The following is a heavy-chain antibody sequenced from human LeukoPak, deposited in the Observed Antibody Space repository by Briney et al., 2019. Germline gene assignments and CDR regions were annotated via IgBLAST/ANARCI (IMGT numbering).Heavy chain of an antibody. J-gene: IGHJ4*02. V-gene: IGHV3-7*01. CDR2: IKQDGSEK. Sequence: PGGSLRLSCAASGFTFSSYWMSWVRQAPGKGLEWVANIKQDGSEKYYVDSVKGRFTISRDNAKNSLYLQMNSLRAEDTAVYYCARDLRYSSSWYDDKVPYYFDYWGQGTLVTVSS. CDR3: ARDLRYSSSWYDDKVPYYFDY. D-gene: IGHD6-13*01. CDR1: GFTFSSYW.